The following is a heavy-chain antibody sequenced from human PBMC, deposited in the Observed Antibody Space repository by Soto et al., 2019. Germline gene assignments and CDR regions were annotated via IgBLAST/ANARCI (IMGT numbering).Heavy chain of an antibody. CDR1: GFTFSSYA. CDR2: ISGSGGST. D-gene: IGHD2-15*01. J-gene: IGHJ3*02. CDR3: AKDVVVVAVPPDAFDI. V-gene: IGHV3-23*01. Sequence: EVQLLESGGGLVQPGGSLRLSCAASGFTFSSYAMSWVRQAPGKGLEWVSAISGSGGSTYYADSVKGRFTISRDNSKNTLYLQMNSLRAEDTAVYYCAKDVVVVAVPPDAFDIWGQGTIVTVSS.